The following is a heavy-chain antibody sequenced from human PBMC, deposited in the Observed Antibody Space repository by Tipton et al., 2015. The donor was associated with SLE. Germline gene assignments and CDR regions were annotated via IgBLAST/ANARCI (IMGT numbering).Heavy chain of an antibody. Sequence: LRLSCTVSGGSISSSSYYWGWIRQPPGKGLEWIGSIYYSGSTYYNPSLKSRVTISVDTSKNQFSPKLSSVTAADTAVYYCARGSGSYGDFDYWGQGTLVTVSS. D-gene: IGHD1-26*01. CDR1: GGSISSSSYY. CDR3: ARGSGSYGDFDY. CDR2: IYYSGST. J-gene: IGHJ4*02. V-gene: IGHV4-39*07.